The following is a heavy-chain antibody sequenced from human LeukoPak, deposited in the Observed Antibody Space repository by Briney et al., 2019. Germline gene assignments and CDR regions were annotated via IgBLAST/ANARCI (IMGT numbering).Heavy chain of an antibody. CDR1: GFIFSNYG. Sequence: SGGSLRLSCAASGFIFSNYGMHWVRQAPGKGLEWVAFIRYDESNKFYADSVKGRFTISRVNSKNILFLQMNSLRAEDTAVYYCATMQWLEGVDWFDPWGQGTLVTVSS. V-gene: IGHV3-30*02. CDR3: ATMQWLEGVDWFDP. D-gene: IGHD6-19*01. J-gene: IGHJ5*02. CDR2: IRYDESNK.